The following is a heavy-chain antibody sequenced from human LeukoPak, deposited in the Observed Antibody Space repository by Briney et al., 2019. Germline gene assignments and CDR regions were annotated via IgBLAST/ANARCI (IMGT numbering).Heavy chain of an antibody. D-gene: IGHD7-27*01. V-gene: IGHV1-2*06. CDR2: INPNSGGT. CDR1: GYTFTGYY. J-gene: IGHJ4*02. Sequence: ASVKVSCKASGYTFTGYYMHWVRQAPGQGLEWMGRINPNSGGTDYAQKFQGRVTMTRDTAISTAYMELSRLRSDDTAVYYCARDLVLFNWVYFDYWGQGTLVTVSS. CDR3: ARDLVLFNWVYFDY.